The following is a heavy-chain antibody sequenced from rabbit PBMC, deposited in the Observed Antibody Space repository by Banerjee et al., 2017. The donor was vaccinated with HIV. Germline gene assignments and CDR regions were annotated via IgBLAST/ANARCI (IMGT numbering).Heavy chain of an antibody. D-gene: IGHD1-1*01. J-gene: IGHJ3*01. CDR3: ARSDTGSSVYRYNAMDL. CDR2: IYAGSSDTT. Sequence: QSLEESGGDLVKPGASLTLTCAASGFSFTTSGYMCWVRQAPGKGLEWIACIYAGSSDTTYYATWAKGRFTVSKTSSTTVTLQMTALTAADTATYFCARSDTGSSVYRYNAMDLWGQGTLVTVS. V-gene: IGHV1S40*01. CDR1: GFSFTTSGY.